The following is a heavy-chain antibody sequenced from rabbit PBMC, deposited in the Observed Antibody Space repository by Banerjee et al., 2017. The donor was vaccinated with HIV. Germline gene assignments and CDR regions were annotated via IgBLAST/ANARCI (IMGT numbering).Heavy chain of an antibody. V-gene: IGHV1S40*01. CDR3: AREDVDGGYGCWNL. D-gene: IGHD6-1*01. Sequence: QSLEESGGDLVKPGASLTLTCTASGFSFSSRYWIYWVRQAPGKGLELIAWIDTGDGVAYYASWVNGRFTISRSTSLNTVTLQMTSLTAADTATYFCAREDVDGGYGCWNLWGPGTLVTVS. J-gene: IGHJ4*01. CDR1: GFSFSSRYW. CDR2: IDTGDGVA.